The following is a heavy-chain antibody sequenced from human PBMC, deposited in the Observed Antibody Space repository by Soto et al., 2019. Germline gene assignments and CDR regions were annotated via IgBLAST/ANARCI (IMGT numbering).Heavy chain of an antibody. J-gene: IGHJ5*01. CDR1: GYTFNNYD. Sequence: RASVKVSCKASGYTFNNYDIHWVRQAPGHGLEWMGWMSPNSGNTGYAQNFRGRVTMTQNTAIGTAYMELSSLRSDDTATYYCTRAYGAETFDFWGQGTRVTVSS. CDR3: TRAYGAETFDF. CDR2: MSPNSGNT. D-gene: IGHD3-10*01. V-gene: IGHV1-8*02.